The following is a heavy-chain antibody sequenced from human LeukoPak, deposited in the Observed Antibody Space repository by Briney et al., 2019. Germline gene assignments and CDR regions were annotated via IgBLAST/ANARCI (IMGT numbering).Heavy chain of an antibody. Sequence: GGSLRLSCAASGFTFSSYWMSWVRQAPGKGLEWVANIKQDGSEKYYVDSVKGRFTISRDNAKNSLYLQMNSLRAEDTAVYYCAREGVLGPDDWFDPWGQGTLVTVSS. V-gene: IGHV3-7*01. CDR3: AREGVLGPDDWFDP. J-gene: IGHJ5*02. D-gene: IGHD3-3*02. CDR2: IKQDGSEK. CDR1: GFTFSSYW.